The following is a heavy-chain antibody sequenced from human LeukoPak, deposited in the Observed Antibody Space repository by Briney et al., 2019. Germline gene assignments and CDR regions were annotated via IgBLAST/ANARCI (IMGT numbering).Heavy chain of an antibody. CDR3: ASGYYYDSSSLLAGPKGAFDI. D-gene: IGHD3-22*01. J-gene: IGHJ3*02. CDR2: IYYSGST. Sequence: PSETLSLTCTVSGGSISSSSYYWGWIRQPPGKGLEWIGSIYYSGSTYYNPSLKSRVTISVDTSKNQFSLKLSSVTAADTAVYYCASGYYYDSSSLLAGPKGAFDIWGQGTMVTVSS. CDR1: GGSISSSSYY. V-gene: IGHV4-39*01.